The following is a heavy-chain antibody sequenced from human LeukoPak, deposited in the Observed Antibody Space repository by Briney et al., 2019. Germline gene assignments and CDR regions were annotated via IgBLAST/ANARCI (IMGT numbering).Heavy chain of an antibody. Sequence: PGGSLTLSCTASGFTFSIYSMHWARPPPAKGLEWVARIGSDGNPKDYADSVKGRFTISRDNSDNTLSLQMNSLRVEDTAIYYCARENSIRGTRAFDSWGQGTLVTVSS. V-gene: IGHV3-33*01. D-gene: IGHD3-10*01. J-gene: IGHJ4*02. CDR1: GFTFSIYS. CDR3: ARENSIRGTRAFDS. CDR2: IGSDGNPK.